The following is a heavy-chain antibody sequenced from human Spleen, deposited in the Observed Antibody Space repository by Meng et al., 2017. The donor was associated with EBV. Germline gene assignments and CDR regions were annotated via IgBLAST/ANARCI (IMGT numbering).Heavy chain of an antibody. J-gene: IGHJ3*02. V-gene: IGHV4-34*01. CDR1: CGLFTGYH. CDR3: ARADSITIFGVVLPLAFDI. Sequence: LLQWCTGRLRPSATLSPTCAVVCGLFTGYHWSWFRQPPGKGLEWIGEINHSGSTNYNPSLKSRVTISVDTSKNQFSLKLSSVTAADTAVYYCARADSITIFGVVLPLAFDIWGQGTMVTVSS. CDR2: INHSGST. D-gene: IGHD3-3*01.